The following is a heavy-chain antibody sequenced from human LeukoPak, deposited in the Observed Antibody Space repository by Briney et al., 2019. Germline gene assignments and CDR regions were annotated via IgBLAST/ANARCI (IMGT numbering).Heavy chain of an antibody. CDR3: ARLGGYDFWSGYYAFDY. CDR2: IYYSGST. D-gene: IGHD3-3*01. V-gene: IGHV4-39*01. CDR1: GGSISSSSYY. Sequence: PSETLSLTCTVSGGSISSSSYYWGWIRQPPGKGLEWIGSIYYSGSTYYNPSLKSRVTISVDTSKNQFSLKLSSVTAADTAVYYCARLGGYDFWSGYYAFDYWGQGTLVTVSS. J-gene: IGHJ4*02.